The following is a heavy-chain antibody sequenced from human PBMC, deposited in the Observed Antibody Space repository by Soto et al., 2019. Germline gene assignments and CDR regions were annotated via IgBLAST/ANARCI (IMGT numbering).Heavy chain of an antibody. Sequence: ASETLSLTCTVSGGSISSGDYYWSWIRQPPGKGLEWIGYIYYSGSTYYNPSLKSRVTISVDTSKNQFSLKLSSVTAADTAVYYCGRRPGSGTFDYWGQGTLVTVSS. CDR1: GGSISSGDYY. CDR2: IYYSGST. D-gene: IGHD3-10*01. J-gene: IGHJ4*02. CDR3: GRRPGSGTFDY. V-gene: IGHV4-30-4*01.